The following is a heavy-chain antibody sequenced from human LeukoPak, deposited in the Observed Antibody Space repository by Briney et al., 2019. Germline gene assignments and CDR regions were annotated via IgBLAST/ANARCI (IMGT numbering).Heavy chain of an antibody. V-gene: IGHV3-23*01. D-gene: IGHD3-10*01. Sequence: GGSLRLSCAASGFSFSSYAMSWVRQAPGKGLEWVSAISASGGTTYYADSVKGRFTISRDNSKNTLYLQMNSLRAEDTAVYFCANVYYYGSGSYESRYFDYWGQGTLVTVSS. J-gene: IGHJ4*02. CDR3: ANVYYYGSGSYESRYFDY. CDR2: ISASGGTT. CDR1: GFSFSSYA.